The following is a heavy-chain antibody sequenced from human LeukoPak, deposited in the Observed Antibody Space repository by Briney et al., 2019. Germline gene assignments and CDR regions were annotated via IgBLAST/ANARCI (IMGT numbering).Heavy chain of an antibody. J-gene: IGHJ4*02. Sequence: ASVKVSCKASGGTFSSYTISWVRQAPGQGLEWMGRIIPILGIANYAQKFQGRVTITVDKSTSTAYMELSSLRSEDTAVYYCARDGGVYDSSGYYLDYWGQGTLVTVSS. CDR2: IIPILGIA. D-gene: IGHD3-22*01. V-gene: IGHV1-69*04. CDR1: GGTFSSYT. CDR3: ARDGGVYDSSGYYLDY.